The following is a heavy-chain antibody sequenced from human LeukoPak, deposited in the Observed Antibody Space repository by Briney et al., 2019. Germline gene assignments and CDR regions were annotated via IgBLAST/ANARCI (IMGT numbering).Heavy chain of an antibody. Sequence: PSETLSLTCTVSGGSISSGSYYWSWIRQPAGKGLEWIGRIYTRGITNYTPSLMTRVTISVDTSKNQFSLKLSSVTAADTDVYYCARDRISTNSWSGYSDYWGQGDPGHRLL. CDR1: GGSISSGSYY. CDR2: IYTRGIT. D-gene: IGHD3-3*01. V-gene: IGHV4-61*02. CDR3: ARDRISTNSWSGYSDY. J-gene: IGHJ4*02.